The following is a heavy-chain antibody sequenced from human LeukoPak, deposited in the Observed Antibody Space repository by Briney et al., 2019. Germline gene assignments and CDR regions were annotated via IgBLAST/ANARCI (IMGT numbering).Heavy chain of an antibody. V-gene: IGHV1-69*04. CDR2: IIPILNIP. J-gene: IGHJ6*02. CDR1: GGTFDNSA. Sequence: SVKVSCKASGGTFDNSAINWVRQAPGQGLEWMGKIIPILNIPNYAQKLQGRVTIAADKSTSTAYMELSSLRSDDTAVYYCAREKMEVGYYGLDVWGQGTTVTVSS. CDR3: AREKMEVGYYGLDV. D-gene: IGHD1-1*01.